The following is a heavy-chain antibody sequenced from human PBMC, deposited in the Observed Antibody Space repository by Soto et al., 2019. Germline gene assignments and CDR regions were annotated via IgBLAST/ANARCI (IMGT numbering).Heavy chain of an antibody. Sequence: QFQLVQSGAEVKKPGSSVKVSCKASGGSLNSFALSWMRQAPGQGLEWMGGIIPVFGTTKYAERFQGRVTMTADESTSTAYLQLSSLRSEDTAVYYCARDKGAIFGVVKDACDICGQGTLVTVSS. V-gene: IGHV1-69*12. CDR2: IIPVFGTT. D-gene: IGHD3-3*01. CDR1: GGSLNSFA. CDR3: ARDKGAIFGVVKDACDI. J-gene: IGHJ3*02.